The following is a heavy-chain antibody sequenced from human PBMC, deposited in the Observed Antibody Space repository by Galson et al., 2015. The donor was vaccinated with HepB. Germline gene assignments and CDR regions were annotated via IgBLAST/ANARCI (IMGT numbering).Heavy chain of an antibody. CDR3: ARQGFGPNVFAFDL. V-gene: IGHV1-18*01. D-gene: IGHD2-8*01. CDR2: INAYNGDK. Sequence: SVKVSCKASGYSFRSYGISWVRQAPGQGLEWMGWINAYNGDKNYAQKFLGRVTVTTDTSTSTAYTEMRSLGRHDTAVYYCARQGFGPNVFAFDLWGQGTKVLVSS. CDR1: GYSFRSYG. J-gene: IGHJ3*01.